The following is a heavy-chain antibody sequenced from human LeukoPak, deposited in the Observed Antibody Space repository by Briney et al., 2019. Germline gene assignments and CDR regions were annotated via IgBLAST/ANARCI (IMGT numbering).Heavy chain of an antibody. J-gene: IGHJ4*02. CDR2: INWPGGSK. D-gene: IGHD3-3*01. CDR1: GFNFDNYY. Sequence: PGGSPRLFCGASGFNFDNYYMIGVRRAPGKELVEVTGINWPGGSKGCADAVKGRFTSSRDNAKNSLYLQMNSLRAEDTALYCCARISYAFWSGHGDYWGQGTLVTVSS. CDR3: ARISYAFWSGHGDY. V-gene: IGHV3-20*04.